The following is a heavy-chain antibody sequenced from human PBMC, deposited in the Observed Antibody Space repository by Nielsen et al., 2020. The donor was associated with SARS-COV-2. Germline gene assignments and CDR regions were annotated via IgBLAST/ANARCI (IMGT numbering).Heavy chain of an antibody. CDR1: GFTFKSYA. D-gene: IGHD3-10*01. V-gene: IGHV3-23*01. CDR2: ITASGDYT. J-gene: IGHJ4*02. CDR3: AKRSGYGSGSILY. Sequence: GESLKISCVASGFTFKSYAMAWVRRAPGKGLEWVSTITASGDYTYYADSVKGRFTISRDISQNTLYLQMNSLRAEDTAVYYCAKRSGYGSGSILYWGQGTLVTVSS.